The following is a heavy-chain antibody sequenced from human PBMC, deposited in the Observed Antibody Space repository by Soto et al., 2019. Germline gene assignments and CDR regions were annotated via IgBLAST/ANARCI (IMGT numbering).Heavy chain of an antibody. CDR2: IYYSGST. CDR3: ARQGRQQLGDDAFDI. Sequence: QLQLQESGPGLVKPSETLSLTCTVSGGSISSSSYYWGWIRQPPGKGLEWIGSIYYSGSTYYNPSLNSRVHIYVDTSKNQFSLKLSSVTAADTAVYYWARQGRQQLGDDAFDIWGQGTMVTVSS. V-gene: IGHV4-39*01. J-gene: IGHJ3*02. D-gene: IGHD6-13*01. CDR1: GGSISSSSYY.